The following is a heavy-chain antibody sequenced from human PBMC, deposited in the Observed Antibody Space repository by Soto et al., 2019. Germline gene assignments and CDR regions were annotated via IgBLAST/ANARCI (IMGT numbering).Heavy chain of an antibody. Sequence: ASVKVSCKASGYIFTNYVINWVRQAPGQGLEWMGGISPYNGNTNYAQKFQGRVTITADASTSTAFMELSSLRSEDTAVYYCAAYSSGRYSWFAPWGQRTLVT. D-gene: IGHD6-19*01. CDR1: GYIFTNYV. V-gene: IGHV1-18*04. CDR2: ISPYNGNT. CDR3: AAYSSGRYSWFAP. J-gene: IGHJ5*02.